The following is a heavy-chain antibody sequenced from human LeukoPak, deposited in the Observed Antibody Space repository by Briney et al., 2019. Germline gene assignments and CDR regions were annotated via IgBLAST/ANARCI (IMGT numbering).Heavy chain of an antibody. Sequence: SETLSLTCTVSGGSLGCYHWRSVPQPPGKGLEWIGYTYYSGSTNYNPSLKSRVTILLDTSKNQFSLKLSSVTAADTAVYFCARHPETYYDSTVDYWGQGTLVTVSS. J-gene: IGHJ4*02. D-gene: IGHD3-22*01. V-gene: IGHV4-59*08. CDR2: TYYSGST. CDR1: GGSLGCYH. CDR3: ARHPETYYDSTVDY.